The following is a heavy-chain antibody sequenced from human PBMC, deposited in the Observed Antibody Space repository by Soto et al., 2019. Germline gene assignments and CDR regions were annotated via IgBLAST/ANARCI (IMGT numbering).Heavy chain of an antibody. CDR2: ISYDGSNK. CDR3: AKDLAIAVGGYYYYGMDV. D-gene: IGHD6-19*01. J-gene: IGHJ6*02. V-gene: IGHV3-30*18. Sequence: QVQLVESGGGVVQPGRSLRLSCAASGFTFSSYGMHWVRQAPGKGLEWVAVISYDGSNKYYADSVKGRFTISRDNSMNTLYLQMNSLRAEDTAVYYCAKDLAIAVGGYYYYGMDVWGQGTTVTVSS. CDR1: GFTFSSYG.